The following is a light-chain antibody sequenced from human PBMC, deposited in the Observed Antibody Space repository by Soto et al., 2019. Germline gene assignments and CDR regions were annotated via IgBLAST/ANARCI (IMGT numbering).Light chain of an antibody. CDR3: RSYPTRNTSQIV. CDR1: SSDVGGYNY. V-gene: IGLV2-14*03. CDR2: DVT. Sequence: QSALTQPASVAGSPGQSITISCTGTSSDVGGYNYVSWYQHHPGKAPKLIIYDVTNRPSGVSNPFSGSQSGNTASLTISGLQPEDEADDPCRSYPTRNTSQIVCGTGTKVNVL. J-gene: IGLJ1*01.